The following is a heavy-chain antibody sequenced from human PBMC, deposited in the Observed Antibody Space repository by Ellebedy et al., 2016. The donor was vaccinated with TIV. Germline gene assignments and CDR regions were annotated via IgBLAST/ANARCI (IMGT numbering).Heavy chain of an antibody. CDR1: GSNFAGCA. D-gene: IGHD3-10*01. J-gene: IGHJ6*02. V-gene: IGHV3-7*03. Sequence: GGSLRLSCAVSGSNFAGCAIHWVRQAPGKGLEWVANIKQDGSEKYYVDSVKGLFTNSRDNAKNTLYLQMNSLRAEDTAVYYCVARMCRGVISYYYGMDVWGQGTTVTVSS. CDR2: IKQDGSEK. CDR3: VARMCRGVISYYYGMDV.